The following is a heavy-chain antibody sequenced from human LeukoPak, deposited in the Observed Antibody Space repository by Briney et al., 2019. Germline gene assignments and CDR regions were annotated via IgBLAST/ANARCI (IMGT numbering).Heavy chain of an antibody. J-gene: IGHJ5*02. Sequence: PGGSLRLSCAASGFSFRDFSMHCVRQPPGKGLEWLGVISHDDSNKYYADSVKGRFTISRDNSKDTVYLQMNSLGPEDTATYYCATLYIVVLSTSEWFDPWGQGTLVTVSS. V-gene: IGHV3-30-3*01. CDR3: ATLYIVVLSTSEWFDP. CDR1: GFSFRDFS. CDR2: ISHDDSNK. D-gene: IGHD2-21*01.